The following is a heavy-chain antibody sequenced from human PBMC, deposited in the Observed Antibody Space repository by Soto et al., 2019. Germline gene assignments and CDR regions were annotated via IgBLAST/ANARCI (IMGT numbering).Heavy chain of an antibody. D-gene: IGHD3-10*01. V-gene: IGHV6-1*01. CDR1: GDSVSSNSAA. J-gene: IGHJ6*02. Sequence: QSQTLSLTCAISGDSVSSNSAAWNWIRQSPSRGLEWLGRTYYRSKWYNDYAVSVKSRITINPDTSKNQFSLQLNSVTPEDTAVYYCARVTYGSGTADYYYYGMDVWGQGTTVTVSS. CDR3: ARVTYGSGTADYYYYGMDV. CDR2: TYYRSKWYN.